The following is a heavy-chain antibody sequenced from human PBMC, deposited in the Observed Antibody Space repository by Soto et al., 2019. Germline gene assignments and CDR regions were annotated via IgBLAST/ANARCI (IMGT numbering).Heavy chain of an antibody. D-gene: IGHD2-21*02. J-gene: IGHJ6*02. CDR3: ARGTDCGGDCLHYYYYGMDV. V-gene: IGHV4-59*01. Sequence: QVQLQESGPGLVKPSETLSLTCTVSGGSISSYYWSWIRQPPGKGLEWIGYIYYSGSTNYNPSLKSRVTLLVDPSKNQFSLQLSSVNAADTAVYYCARGTDCGGDCLHYYYYGMDVWGQGTTVTVSS. CDR2: IYYSGST. CDR1: GGSISSYY.